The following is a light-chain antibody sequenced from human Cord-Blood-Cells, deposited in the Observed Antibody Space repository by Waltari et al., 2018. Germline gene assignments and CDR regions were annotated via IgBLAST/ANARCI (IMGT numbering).Light chain of an antibody. CDR1: QSVSSSY. Sequence: EIVLTQSPGILSLSPGERATLSFRASQSVSSSYLAWYQQEPGQAPRLLIYGASSRATGIPDRFSGSGSGTDFTLTISRLEPEDFAVYYCQQYGSSPTWTFGQGTKVEIK. CDR3: QQYGSSPTWT. V-gene: IGKV3-20*01. CDR2: GAS. J-gene: IGKJ1*01.